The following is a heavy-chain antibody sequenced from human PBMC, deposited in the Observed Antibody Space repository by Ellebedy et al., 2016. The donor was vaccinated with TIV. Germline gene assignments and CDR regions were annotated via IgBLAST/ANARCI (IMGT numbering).Heavy chain of an antibody. J-gene: IGHJ2*01. CDR2: IYPADSDT. CDR3: ARRYSDGFERYFDL. Sequence: PGGSLRLSCKGSGYSFNSYWIGWVRQMPGKGLEWMGIIYPADSDTRYSPSFQGQVTISADKSISTAYLQWSSLKASDTAMYYCARRYSDGFERYFDLWGRGTLVTVSS. V-gene: IGHV5-51*01. D-gene: IGHD5-18*01. CDR1: GYSFNSYW.